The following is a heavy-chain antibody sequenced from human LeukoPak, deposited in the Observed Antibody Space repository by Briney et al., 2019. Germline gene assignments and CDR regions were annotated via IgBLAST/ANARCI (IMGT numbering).Heavy chain of an antibody. CDR1: GYTFTGYY. CDR3: ASFFSCSGGSCYTDLLPKPIYFDY. Sequence: GASVKVSCKASGYTFTGYYMHWVRQAPGQGLDWMGRINPNSGGTNYAQKFQGRVTMTRDTSISTAYMELSRLRSDDTAVYYCASFFSCSGGSCYTDLLPKPIYFDYWGQGTLVTVSS. J-gene: IGHJ4*02. CDR2: INPNSGGT. D-gene: IGHD2-15*01. V-gene: IGHV1-2*06.